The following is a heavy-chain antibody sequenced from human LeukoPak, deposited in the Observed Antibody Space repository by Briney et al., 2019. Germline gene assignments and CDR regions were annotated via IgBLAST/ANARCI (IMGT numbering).Heavy chain of an antibody. Sequence: ASVKLSCKASGYTFTSYGISWVRQAPGQGLEWMGWISAYNGNTNYAQKLQGRVTMTTDTSTSTAYMELRSLRSDDTAVYYCARDRGITIFGVALDAFDIWGQGTMVTVSS. CDR2: ISAYNGNT. CDR1: GYTFTSYG. CDR3: ARDRGITIFGVALDAFDI. V-gene: IGHV1-18*01. D-gene: IGHD3-3*01. J-gene: IGHJ3*02.